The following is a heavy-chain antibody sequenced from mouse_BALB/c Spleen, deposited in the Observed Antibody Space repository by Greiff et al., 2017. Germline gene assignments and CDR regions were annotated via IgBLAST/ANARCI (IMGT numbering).Heavy chain of an antibody. Sequence: EVMLVESGGGLVKPGGSLKLSCAASGFTFSDYYMYWVRQTPEKRLEWVATISDGGSYTYYPDSVKGRFTISRDNAKNNLYLQMSSLKSEDTAMVYCGRGGAMDYWGQGTSVTVSS. CDR2: ISDGGSYT. J-gene: IGHJ4*01. V-gene: IGHV5-4*02. CDR1: GFTFSDYY. CDR3: GRGGAMDY.